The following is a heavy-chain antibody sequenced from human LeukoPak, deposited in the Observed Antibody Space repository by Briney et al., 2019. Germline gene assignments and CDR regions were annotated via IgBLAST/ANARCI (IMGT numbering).Heavy chain of an antibody. CDR1: GYTFTSYY. CDR2: INPSGGST. D-gene: IGHD5-24*01. V-gene: IGHV1-46*01. CDR3: ARGATRDGYNRGFDY. Sequence: GASVKVSCKASGYTFTSYYMHWVRQAPGQGLEWMGIINPSGGSTSYAQKFQGRVTMTRDMSTSKVYMELSSLRSEDTAVYYCARGATRDGYNRGFDYWGQGTLVTVSS. J-gene: IGHJ4*02.